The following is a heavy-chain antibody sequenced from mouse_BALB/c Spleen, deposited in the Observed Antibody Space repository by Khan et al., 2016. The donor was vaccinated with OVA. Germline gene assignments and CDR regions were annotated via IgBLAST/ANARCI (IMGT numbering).Heavy chain of an antibody. Sequence: QVRLQQSGAELMKPGASVKISCKATGYTFSSYWIEWVKQRPGHGLEWIGEILPGSGSTNYTEKFKGKATFTADTSSNTAYMTLSSLTSEDSAVYYCARGGDGYDGEYYFDYWGQGTTLTVSS. CDR1: GYTFSSYW. J-gene: IGHJ2*01. CDR2: ILPGSGST. D-gene: IGHD2-2*01. CDR3: ARGGDGYDGEYYFDY. V-gene: IGHV1-9*01.